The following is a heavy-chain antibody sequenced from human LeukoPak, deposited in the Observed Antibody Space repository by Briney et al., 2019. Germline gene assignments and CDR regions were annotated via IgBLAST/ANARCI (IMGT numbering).Heavy chain of an antibody. CDR1: GGSVTSTNW. V-gene: IGHV4-4*02. D-gene: IGHD3-3*01. CDR3: AREGGFFRPLDY. J-gene: IGHJ4*02. CDR2: VHLDGRT. Sequence: SETLSLTCGVSGGSVTSTNWWTWVRQPPGKGLEWIGEVHLDGRTNYNPSLESRLTISVDLSENHISLKPTSVTAADTAVYYCAREGGFFRPLDYSGQGTLVTVSS.